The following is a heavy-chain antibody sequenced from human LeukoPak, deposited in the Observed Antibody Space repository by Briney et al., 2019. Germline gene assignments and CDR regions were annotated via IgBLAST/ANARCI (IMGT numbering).Heavy chain of an antibody. CDR2: IWYDGTNK. Sequence: GGSLRLSCAASGFTFSSYGMHWVRQAPGKGLEWVAVIWYDGTNKYYADSVKGRCTISRDNSKNTLYLQMNSLRAEDTAVYFCARDATGVRMDVWGRGTTVTVSS. CDR3: ARDATGVRMDV. D-gene: IGHD7-27*01. CDR1: GFTFSSYG. J-gene: IGHJ6*02. V-gene: IGHV3-33*01.